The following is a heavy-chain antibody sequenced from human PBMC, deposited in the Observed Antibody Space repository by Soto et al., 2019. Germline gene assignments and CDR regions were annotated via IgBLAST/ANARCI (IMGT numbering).Heavy chain of an antibody. CDR3: ARLEYDSSGLCGWFDP. D-gene: IGHD3-22*01. V-gene: IGHV4-31*03. CDR1: GGSISSGGYY. J-gene: IGHJ5*02. Sequence: SETLSLTCTVSGGSISSGGYYWSWIRQHPGKGLEWIGYIYYSGSTYYNPSPKSRVTISVDTSKNQFSLKLSSVTAADTAVYYCARLEYDSSGLCGWFDPWGQGTLVTVSS. CDR2: IYYSGST.